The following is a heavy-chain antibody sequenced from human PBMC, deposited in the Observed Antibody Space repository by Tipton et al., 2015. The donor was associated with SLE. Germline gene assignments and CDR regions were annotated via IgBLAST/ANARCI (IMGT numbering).Heavy chain of an antibody. CDR1: GGSITSYY. CDR2: TYYSGST. CDR3: ARGECSSSACYTRFYDY. D-gene: IGHD2-2*02. V-gene: IGHV4-59*12. Sequence: TLSLTCSVSGGSITSYYWSWIRQPPGKGLEWIGYTYYSGSTNYNPSLKSRVTISLDTSKNQVSLKMTSVTAADTALYFCARGECSSSACYTRFYDYWSQGALVTVSS. J-gene: IGHJ4*02.